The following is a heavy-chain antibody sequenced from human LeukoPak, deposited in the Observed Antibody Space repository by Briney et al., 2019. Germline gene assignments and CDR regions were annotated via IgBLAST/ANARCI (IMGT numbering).Heavy chain of an antibody. J-gene: IGHJ4*02. CDR3: ARSITMMNL. CDR2: ISRNGGSA. D-gene: IGHD3-22*01. Sequence: GGSLRLSCAASGFTFDEYGMTWVRQAPGEGLEWVSGISRNGGSAGYADSVKGRFTITRDNAKNSLYLQMNSLRAEDTALYYCARSITMMNLWGQGTLVTVSS. V-gene: IGHV3-20*04. CDR1: GFTFDEYG.